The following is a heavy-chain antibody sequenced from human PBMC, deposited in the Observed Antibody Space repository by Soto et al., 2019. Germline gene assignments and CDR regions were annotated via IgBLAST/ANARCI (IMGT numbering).Heavy chain of an antibody. J-gene: IGHJ4*02. CDR3: ARRADNNGWNCFDADKYYYDF. CDR1: GYTFTSYD. D-gene: IGHD1-7*01. Sequence: QVQLVQSGAEVRKPGASVQVSCEASGYTFTSYDIYWVRQATGQGLEWMGWMNPNTGNSGYAQKFQGRVTVTSDTSINTAHMELSSLGSENTSVYSCARRADNNGWNCFDADKYYYDFWRQGTLVTVSS. V-gene: IGHV1-8*01. CDR2: MNPNTGNS.